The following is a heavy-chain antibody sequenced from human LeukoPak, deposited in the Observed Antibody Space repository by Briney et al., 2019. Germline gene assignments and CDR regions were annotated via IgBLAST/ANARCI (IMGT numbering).Heavy chain of an antibody. V-gene: IGHV3-48*04. J-gene: IGHJ3*02. CDR3: ARDRRWEAFDI. D-gene: IGHD1-26*01. CDR2: ISSSSSTI. Sequence: GGSLRLSCAASGFTFSSFSMNWVRQAPGKGLEWVSYISSSSSTIYYADSVKGRFTISRDNAKNSLYLQMNSLRAEDTAVYYCARDRRWEAFDIWGQGTMVTVSS. CDR1: GFTFSSFS.